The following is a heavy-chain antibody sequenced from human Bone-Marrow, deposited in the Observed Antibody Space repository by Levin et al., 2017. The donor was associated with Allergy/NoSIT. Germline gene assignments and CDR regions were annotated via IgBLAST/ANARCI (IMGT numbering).Heavy chain of an antibody. CDR1: GFTFSSYA. Sequence: GGSLRLSCAASGFTFSSYAMHWVRQAPGKGLEYVSAISSNGGSTYYADSVKGRFTISRDNSKNTLYLQMGSLRAEDMAVYYCARGPRHVLDEGAFDIWGQGTMVTVSS. V-gene: IGHV3-64*02. CDR2: ISSNGGST. D-gene: IGHD3/OR15-3a*01. CDR3: ARGPRHVLDEGAFDI. J-gene: IGHJ3*02.